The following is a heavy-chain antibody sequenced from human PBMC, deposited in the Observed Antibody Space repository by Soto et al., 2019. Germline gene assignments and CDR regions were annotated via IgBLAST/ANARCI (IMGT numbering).Heavy chain of an antibody. CDR2: INHSGST. V-gene: IGHV4-34*01. D-gene: IGHD2-15*01. J-gene: IGHJ4*02. CDR1: GGSFSGYY. Sequence: SETLSLTCAVYGGSFSGYYWSWIRQPPGKGLEWIGEINHSGSTNYNPSLKSRVTISVDTSKNQFSLKLSSVTAADTAVYYCARGETSYCSGGSCYSKWAYFDYWGQGTLVTVSS. CDR3: ARGETSYCSGGSCYSKWAYFDY.